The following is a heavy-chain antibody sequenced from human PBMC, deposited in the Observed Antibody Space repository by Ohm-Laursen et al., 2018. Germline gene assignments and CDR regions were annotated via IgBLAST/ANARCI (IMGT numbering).Heavy chain of an antibody. V-gene: IGHV4-59*01. CDR2: IYYSGTT. J-gene: IGHJ6*02. CDR1: SGSISSYY. Sequence: SETLSLTCTVSSGSISSYYWSWIRQTPNKGLEWIGYIYYSGTTHYNPSLKSRVTISVDTSNNQFSLELSSVTAADTAVYYCAKDVLRFLGWLLGHGMDVWGQGTTVTVSS. D-gene: IGHD3-3*01. CDR3: AKDVLRFLGWLLGHGMDV.